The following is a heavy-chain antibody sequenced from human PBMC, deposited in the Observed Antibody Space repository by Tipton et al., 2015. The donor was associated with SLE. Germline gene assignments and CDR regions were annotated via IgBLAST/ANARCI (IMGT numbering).Heavy chain of an antibody. D-gene: IGHD5-12*01. Sequence: TLSLTCAVYGRSFIGSYWTWIRQPPGKGLEWIGDIDHSGVTHYNPSLKSRLTISQDTSENQFSLRLTSVTAADTAVYYCSRRSPRGDYDYWFDPWGQGTLVTVSS. CDR3: SRRSPRGDYDYWFDP. J-gene: IGHJ5*02. CDR2: IDHSGVT. CDR1: GRSFIGSY. V-gene: IGHV4-34*09.